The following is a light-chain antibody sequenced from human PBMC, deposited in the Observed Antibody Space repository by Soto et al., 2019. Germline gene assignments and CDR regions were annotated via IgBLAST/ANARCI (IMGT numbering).Light chain of an antibody. V-gene: IGKV1-5*01. CDR3: LRYNAFSQT. J-gene: IGKJ1*01. CDR2: DAS. CDR1: QSMNDW. Sequence: GDRVTITCRASQSMNDWLAWYQQKPGKAPKVLIYDASSLQSGVPSRFSGSGSGTEFTLTIDSLQPDDVATYYCLRYNAFSQTFGQGTKVEI.